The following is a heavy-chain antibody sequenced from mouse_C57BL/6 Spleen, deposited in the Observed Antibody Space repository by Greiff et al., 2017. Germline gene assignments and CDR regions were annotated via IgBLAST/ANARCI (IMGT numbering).Heavy chain of an antibody. CDR3: AREWGGNPLYAMDD. Sequence: VQLQQSGPELVKPGASVKISCKASGYSFTSYYIHWVKQRPGQGLEWIGWIYPGSGNTKYNEKFKGKATLTADTSSSTAYMQLSSLTSEDSAVYYCAREWGGNPLYAMDDWGQGTSVTVSS. V-gene: IGHV1-66*01. D-gene: IGHD1-1*02. CDR1: GYSFTSYY. CDR2: IYPGSGNT. J-gene: IGHJ4*01.